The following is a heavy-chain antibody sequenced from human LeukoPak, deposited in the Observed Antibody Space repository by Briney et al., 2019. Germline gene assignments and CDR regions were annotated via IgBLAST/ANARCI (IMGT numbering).Heavy chain of an antibody. V-gene: IGHV3-33*01. J-gene: IGHJ3*02. CDR3: ARERDPYGDYIIDAFDI. CDR2: IWYEADKE. CDR1: GFTFSSYG. D-gene: IGHD4-17*01. Sequence: GGSLRLSCAASGFTFSSYGMHWVRQAPGKGLEWVAIIWYEADKEFYGDSVKARFTISRDNSHNTLYLQMNSLRVEDTAVYYCARERDPYGDYIIDAFDIWGRGTMVTVSS.